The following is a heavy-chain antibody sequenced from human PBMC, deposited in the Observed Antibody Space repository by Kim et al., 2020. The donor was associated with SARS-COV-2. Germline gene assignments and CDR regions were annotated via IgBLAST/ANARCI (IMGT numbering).Heavy chain of an antibody. CDR2: ISSGRSYI. CDR1: GFTFSSHS. J-gene: IGHJ6*01. D-gene: IGHD2-21*02. CDR3: ARGRLRGHKTDCFYR. Sequence: GGSLRLSCAASGFTFSSHSMHWVRQAPGKGLEWVSPISSGRSYISYADSVKGRFTISRDNAKNSLYLQMNSLRAEDTAVYYCARGRLRGHKTDCFYRWG. V-gene: IGHV3-21*01.